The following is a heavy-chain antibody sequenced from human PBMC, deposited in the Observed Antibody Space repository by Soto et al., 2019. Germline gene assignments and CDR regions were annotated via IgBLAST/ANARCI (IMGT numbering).Heavy chain of an antibody. Sequence: ASVKVSCKASGYSFIGHYIHWVRQAPGQGLEWMGWINPNSGSTTYAQRFQGRVTMTRDTSISTAYMELSSLRSDDTAVYYCAKDRIAAAGTRWFDPWGQGTLVTVSS. D-gene: IGHD6-13*01. J-gene: IGHJ5*02. V-gene: IGHV1-2*02. CDR3: AKDRIAAAGTRWFDP. CDR1: GYSFIGHY. CDR2: INPNSGST.